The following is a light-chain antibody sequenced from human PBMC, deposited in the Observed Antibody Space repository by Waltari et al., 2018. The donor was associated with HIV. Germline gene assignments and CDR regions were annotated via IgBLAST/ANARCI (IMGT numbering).Light chain of an antibody. CDR2: QDS. J-gene: IGLJ1*01. V-gene: IGLV3-1*01. Sequence: SYELTQPPSVSVSPGQTASITCSGDKLGDKYACWYKQKPGQSPVVVIYQDSKRPSGIPERFSGSNSGNTATLTISGTQAMDEADYYCQAWDSSTGVFGTGTKVTV. CDR3: QAWDSSTGV. CDR1: KLGDKY.